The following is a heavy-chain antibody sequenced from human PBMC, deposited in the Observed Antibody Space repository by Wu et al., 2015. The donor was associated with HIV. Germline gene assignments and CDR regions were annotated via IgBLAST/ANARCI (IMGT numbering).Heavy chain of an antibody. J-gene: IGHJ6*03. CDR3: ARVLYRSSYYGGNSDYYYYYMDV. V-gene: IGHV1-69*12. CDR2: IIPIFGTA. Sequence: QVQLCSWGXGEEAWVLGEGLLQGLLEAPSAAMLVSWVRQAPGQGLEWMGGIIPIFGTANYAQRFQGRVTITADESTSTAYMELSSLRSEDTAVYYCARVLYRSSYYGGNSDYYYYYMDVWGKGTTVTVSS. CDR1: EAPSAAML. D-gene: IGHD4-23*01.